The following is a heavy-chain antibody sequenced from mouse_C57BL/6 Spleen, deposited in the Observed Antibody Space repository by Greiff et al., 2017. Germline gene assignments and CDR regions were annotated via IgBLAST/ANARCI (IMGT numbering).Heavy chain of an antibody. CDR3: ARDYYDCEGGDY. J-gene: IGHJ4*01. CDR1: GYTFTSYW. V-gene: IGHV1-64*01. Sequence: QVQLQQPGAELVKPGASVKLSCKASGYTFTSYWMHWVKQRPGQGLEWIGMIHPNSGSTNYNEKFKSKATLTVDKSSSTAYMQLRSLASEDSAVYYCARDYYDCEGGDYWGQGTSVTVSS. D-gene: IGHD2-4*01. CDR2: IHPNSGST.